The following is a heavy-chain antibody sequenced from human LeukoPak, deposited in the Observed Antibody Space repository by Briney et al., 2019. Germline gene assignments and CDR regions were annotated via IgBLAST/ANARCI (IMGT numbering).Heavy chain of an antibody. J-gene: IGHJ4*02. Sequence: ASVKVSCKASGYTFTSYHMHWVRQAPGQGLEWRGIINPSGGSTSYAQKFQGRVTMTRDMSTSTVYMELSSLTSEDTAVYYCARAYLYSITGTTRRYFDSWGQGTLVTVSS. CDR3: ARAYLYSITGTTRRYFDS. CDR1: GYTFTSYH. V-gene: IGHV1-46*01. D-gene: IGHD1-7*01. CDR2: INPSGGST.